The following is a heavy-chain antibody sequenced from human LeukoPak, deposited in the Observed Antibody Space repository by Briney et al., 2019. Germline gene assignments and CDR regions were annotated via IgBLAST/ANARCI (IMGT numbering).Heavy chain of an antibody. V-gene: IGHV3-48*03. J-gene: IGHJ4*02. CDR1: GFTFSSYE. D-gene: IGHD1-26*01. Sequence: PWGSLRLSCAASGFTFSSYEMNWVRQAPGKGLEWVSYISGSGSTIYYADSVKGRFTISRDNAKNSLYLQMNSLRAEDTAVYYCARGTSGSYEMAYWGQGTLVTVSS. CDR3: ARGTSGSYEMAY. CDR2: ISGSGSTI.